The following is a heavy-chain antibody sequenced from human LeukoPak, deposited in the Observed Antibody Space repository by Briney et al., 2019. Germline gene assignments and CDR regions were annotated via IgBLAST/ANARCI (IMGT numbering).Heavy chain of an antibody. CDR2: IYYSGTT. D-gene: IGHD4-11*01. CDR3: VKEGYSRYFDY. Sequence: SETLSLTCTVSGGSISSHYCSWIRQPAGKGLEWIGYIYYSGTTNYNPSLKSRVTISVDTSKNQFSLKLSSVTAADTAVYYCVKEGYSRYFDYWGQGTLVTVSS. CDR1: GGSISSHY. J-gene: IGHJ4*02. V-gene: IGHV4-59*11.